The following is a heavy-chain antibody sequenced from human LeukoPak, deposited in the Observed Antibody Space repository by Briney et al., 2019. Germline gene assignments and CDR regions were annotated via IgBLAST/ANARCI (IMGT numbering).Heavy chain of an antibody. J-gene: IGHJ4*02. CDR2: IYYSGST. CDR3: ARAAVAGDFFDY. CDR1: GGSVSSDSYY. D-gene: IGHD6-19*01. V-gene: IGHV4-61*01. Sequence: SETLSLTCTVSGGSVSSDSYYWTWIRQPPGKGLEWIGYIYYSGSTNYNPSLKSRLTISLDTSKNQFSLKVNSVTTADTAVYYCARAAVAGDFFDYWGQGTLVTVSS.